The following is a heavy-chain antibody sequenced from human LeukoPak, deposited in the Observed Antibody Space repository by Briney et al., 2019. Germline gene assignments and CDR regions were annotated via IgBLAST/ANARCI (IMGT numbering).Heavy chain of an antibody. CDR3: ARDDYYDSSNLDY. D-gene: IGHD3-22*01. V-gene: IGHV3-30*19. Sequence: GGSLRLSCAASGFTFSSYGMHWVRQAPGKGLEWVAVISYDGSNKYYADSVKGRFTISRDNSKNTLYLQMNSLRAEDTAVYYCARDDYYDSSNLDYWGQGTLVTVSS. CDR1: GFTFSSYG. CDR2: ISYDGSNK. J-gene: IGHJ4*02.